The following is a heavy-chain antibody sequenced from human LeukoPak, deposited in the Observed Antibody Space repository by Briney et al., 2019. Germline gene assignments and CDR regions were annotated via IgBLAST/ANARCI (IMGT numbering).Heavy chain of an antibody. V-gene: IGHV1-2*06. CDR3: ASSSKRYCSSTSCSNWFDP. Sequence: ASVKVSCKASGYTFTGYYMHWVRQAPGQGLEWMGRINPNSGGTNYAQKFQGRVTMTRDTSISTAYMELSRLRSDDTAVYYCASSSKRYCSSTSCSNWFDPWGQGTLVTVSS. CDR2: INPNSGGT. CDR1: GYTFTGYY. J-gene: IGHJ5*02. D-gene: IGHD2-2*01.